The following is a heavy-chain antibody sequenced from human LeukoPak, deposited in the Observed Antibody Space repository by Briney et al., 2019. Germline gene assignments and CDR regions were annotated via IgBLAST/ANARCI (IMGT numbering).Heavy chain of an antibody. CDR1: GASVSSPF. V-gene: IGHV4-59*02. CDR2: ISNRGST. D-gene: IGHD3/OR15-3a*01. Sequence: PSETLSHTCAVFGASVSSPFWSWIRQTPGMGLEWIGYISNRGSTGYNPSLRSRVTISVDAPKNEVSLNLRSVSAADTAVYYCAKDVSWTYFAFDVWGQGRTV. CDR3: AKDVSWTYFAFDV. J-gene: IGHJ3*01.